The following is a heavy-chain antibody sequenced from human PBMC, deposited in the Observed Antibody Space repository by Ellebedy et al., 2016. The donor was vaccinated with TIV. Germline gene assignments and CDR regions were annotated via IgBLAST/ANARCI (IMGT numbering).Heavy chain of an antibody. J-gene: IGHJ3*02. CDR2: LHYSGGT. CDR1: GGSFSGYD. CDR3: AGPGRAFDM. Sequence: SETLSLTCAVDGGSFSGYDWSWIRQSPGKGLEWVEDLHYSGGTNYNPSLKGRASILVDASKREFSLKIYSVTAADTAVYYCAGPGRAFDMWGQGTIVAVST. V-gene: IGHV4-34*01.